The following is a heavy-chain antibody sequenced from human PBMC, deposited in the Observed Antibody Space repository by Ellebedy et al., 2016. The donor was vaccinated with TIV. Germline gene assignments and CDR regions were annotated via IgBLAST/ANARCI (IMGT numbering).Heavy chain of an antibody. V-gene: IGHV1-18*01. D-gene: IGHD5-12*01. CDR3: IAATVATIDLAVY. J-gene: IGHJ4*02. Sequence: ASVKVSCKASGYTFTSYGISWVRQAPGQGLEWMGWISAYNGNTNYAQKFQGRVTMTRDTSISTAYMELSRLRSDDTAVYYCIAATVATIDLAVYWGQGVLVTVSS. CDR1: GYTFTSYG. CDR2: ISAYNGNT.